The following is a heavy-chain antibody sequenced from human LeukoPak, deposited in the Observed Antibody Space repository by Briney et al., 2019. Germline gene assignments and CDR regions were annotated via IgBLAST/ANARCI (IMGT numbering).Heavy chain of an antibody. Sequence: GGSLRLSCAASGFTVSSNYMSWVRQAPGKGLEWVSVIYSGGSTYYADSVKGRFTISRDNSKNALYLQMNSLRAEDTAVYYCARDTGINGYYYDSSGAYFDYCGQGTLVTVSS. CDR2: IYSGGST. D-gene: IGHD3-22*01. CDR1: GFTVSSNY. J-gene: IGHJ4*02. V-gene: IGHV3-66*02. CDR3: ARDTGINGYYYDSSGAYFDY.